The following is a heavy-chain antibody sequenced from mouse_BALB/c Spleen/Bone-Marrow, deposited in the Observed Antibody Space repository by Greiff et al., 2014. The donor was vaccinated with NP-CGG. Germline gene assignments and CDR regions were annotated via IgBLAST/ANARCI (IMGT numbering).Heavy chain of an antibody. CDR2: ISHGGGTT. Sequence: EVKLVESGGGLVKPGGSLKLSCAASGFAFSSYDMSWVRQTPEKRLEWVAYISHGGGTTYYSDTVKGRFTISRDSAKNTLYLQMSSLKSEDTAIYYCTRHGGYYPYYYAMDYWGQGTSVTVSS. CDR1: GFAFSSYD. CDR3: TRHGGYYPYYYAMDY. D-gene: IGHD2-3*01. V-gene: IGHV5-12-1*01. J-gene: IGHJ4*01.